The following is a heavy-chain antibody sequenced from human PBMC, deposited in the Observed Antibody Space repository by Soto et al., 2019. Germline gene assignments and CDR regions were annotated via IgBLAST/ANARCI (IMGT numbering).Heavy chain of an antibody. J-gene: IGHJ4*02. Sequence: QVQLVQSGAEVKKPGASVKVSCKVSGHTLTELSMHWVRQAPGKGLEWMGGFDPEDGETISAQKFQGRVTMTEDTSTDSTYMALSSLRSEDTAVYYCAAGGTRWLHSPFDYWGQGTLVTISS. CDR3: AAGGTRWLHSPFDY. CDR2: FDPEDGET. CDR1: GHTLTELS. D-gene: IGHD1-1*01. V-gene: IGHV1-24*01.